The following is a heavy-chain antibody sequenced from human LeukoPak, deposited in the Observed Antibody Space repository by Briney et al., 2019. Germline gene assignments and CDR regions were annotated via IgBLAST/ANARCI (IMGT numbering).Heavy chain of an antibody. V-gene: IGHV4-4*08. CDR2: ISTSGST. J-gene: IGHJ5*02. CDR1: GGPISSYS. Sequence: SSETLSLTCTVSGGPISSYSWNWIRQPAGKGLEWIGQISTSGSTYYNPSLKSRVTISVDTSKNQFSLKLSSVTAADTAVYYCARAIMITFGGVIPEGWFDPWGQGTLVTVSS. CDR3: ARAIMITFGGVIPEGWFDP. D-gene: IGHD3-16*02.